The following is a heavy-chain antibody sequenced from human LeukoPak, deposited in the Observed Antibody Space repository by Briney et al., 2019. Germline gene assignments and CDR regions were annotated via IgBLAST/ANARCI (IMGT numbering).Heavy chain of an antibody. J-gene: IGHJ4*02. CDR2: IYYSGST. D-gene: IGHD1-26*01. V-gene: IGHV4-59*01. CDR1: GGSISSYY. Sequence: SETLSLTCTVSGGSISSYYWSWIRQPPGKGLEWIGYIYYSGSTNYNPSLKSRVTISVDTSKNQFSLKLSSVTAADTAVYYCARHRGSYWPFDYWGQGTLVTVSS. CDR3: ARHRGSYWPFDY.